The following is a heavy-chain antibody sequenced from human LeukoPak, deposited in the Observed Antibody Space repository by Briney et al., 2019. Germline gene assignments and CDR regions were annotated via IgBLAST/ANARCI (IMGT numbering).Heavy chain of an antibody. D-gene: IGHD4-17*01. V-gene: IGHV5-51*01. CDR2: IYPGDSDT. CDR1: GYSFSNYW. CDR3: ARQYGRPFDY. J-gene: IGHJ4*02. Sequence: GESLKISCKGSGYSFSNYWIGWVRQMPGKGLEWMGIIYPGDSDTRYSPSFQGQVAISVDESINTAYLQWSSLEASDTAMYYCARQYGRPFDYWGQGTLVTVSS.